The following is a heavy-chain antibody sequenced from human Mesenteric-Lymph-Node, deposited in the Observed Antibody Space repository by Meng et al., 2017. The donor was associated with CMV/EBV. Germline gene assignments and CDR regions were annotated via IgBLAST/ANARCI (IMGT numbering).Heavy chain of an antibody. D-gene: IGHD3-3*01. CDR1: GFTFSSYW. J-gene: IGHJ6*02. Sequence: GESLKISCAASGFTFSSYWMHWVRQAPGKGLVWVSRINRDGSSTSYADSVKGRFTISRDNAKNTLYLQMNSLRAEDTAVYYCAGTDFWSGYNYYYYYVMDVWGQGTTVTSP. CDR3: AGTDFWSGYNYYYYYVMDV. V-gene: IGHV3-74*01. CDR2: INRDGSST.